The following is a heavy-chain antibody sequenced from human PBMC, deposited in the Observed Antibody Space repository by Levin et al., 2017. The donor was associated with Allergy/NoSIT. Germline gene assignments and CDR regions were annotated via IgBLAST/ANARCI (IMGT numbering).Heavy chain of an antibody. V-gene: IGHV1-24*01. CDR2: FDPEDGET. J-gene: IGHJ5*02. CDR3: ATLPHIVVVTAGLGHWFDP. Sequence: WASVKVSCKVSGYTLTELSMHWVRQAPGKGLEWMGGFDPEDGETIYAQKFQGRVTMTEDTSTDTAYMELSSLRSEDTAVYYCATLPHIVVVTAGLGHWFDPWGQGTLVTVSS. D-gene: IGHD2-21*02. CDR1: GYTLTELS.